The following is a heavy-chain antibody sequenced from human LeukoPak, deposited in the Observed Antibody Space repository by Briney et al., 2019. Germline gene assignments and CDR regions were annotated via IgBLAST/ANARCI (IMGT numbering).Heavy chain of an antibody. Sequence: PGGSLRLSCAASGFTFSSYGMNWVRQAPGKGLEWVSYISSSGSTIYYADSVKGRFTISRDNAKNSLYLQMNSLRAEDTAVYYCAREGPQYYYGSGALGYWGQGTLVTVSS. J-gene: IGHJ4*02. D-gene: IGHD3-10*01. V-gene: IGHV3-48*04. CDR2: ISSSGSTI. CDR3: AREGPQYYYGSGALGY. CDR1: GFTFSSYG.